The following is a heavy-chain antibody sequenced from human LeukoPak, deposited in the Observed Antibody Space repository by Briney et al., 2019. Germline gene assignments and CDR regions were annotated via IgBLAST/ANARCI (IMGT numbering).Heavy chain of an antibody. D-gene: IGHD5-18*01. J-gene: IGHJ6*02. Sequence: SETLSLTCAVYGGSFSGYYWSWIRQPPGKGLEWIGEINHSGSTNYNPSLKSRVTISVDTSKNQFSLKLSSVTAADTAVYYCARAGGYSYGLVCYYGMDVWGQGTTVTVSS. CDR2: INHSGST. V-gene: IGHV4-34*01. CDR1: GGSFSGYY. CDR3: ARAGGYSYGLVCYYGMDV.